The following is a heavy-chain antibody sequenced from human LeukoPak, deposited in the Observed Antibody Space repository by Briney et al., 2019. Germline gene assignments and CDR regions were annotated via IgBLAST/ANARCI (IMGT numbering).Heavy chain of an antibody. Sequence: ASVNVSCKSSGYTFTSYGISWVRQAPGQGLEWMGWISAYNGNTNYAQKLQGRVTITTDTSTTTAYMELRSLRSDDTAVYYCARPFRYSGFPPRHWGQGTLVTVSS. CDR2: ISAYNGNT. J-gene: IGHJ4*02. V-gene: IGHV1-18*01. CDR3: ARPFRYSGFPPRH. CDR1: GYTFTSYG. D-gene: IGHD5-12*01.